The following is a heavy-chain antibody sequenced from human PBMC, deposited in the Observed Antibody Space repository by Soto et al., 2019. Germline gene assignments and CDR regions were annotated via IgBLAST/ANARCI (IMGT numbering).Heavy chain of an antibody. Sequence: GGSLRLSCAASGFTFSSYGMHRVRQAPGKELERVAVIWYDGSNEYYADSVKGRFTISRDNSKNTLYLQMNSRRAADTAEYYCARGFSSFRSGYFTPPPNNWFDPWGQGTLVTVSS. V-gene: IGHV3-33*01. CDR2: IWYDGSNE. CDR1: GFTFSSYG. D-gene: IGHD3-3*01. J-gene: IGHJ5*02. CDR3: ARGFSSFRSGYFTPPPNNWFDP.